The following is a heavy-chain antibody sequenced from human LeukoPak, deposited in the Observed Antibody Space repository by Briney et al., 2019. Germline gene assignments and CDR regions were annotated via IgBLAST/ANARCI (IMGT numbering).Heavy chain of an antibody. J-gene: IGHJ4*02. CDR3: AKEPREYCSSTSCPTCFHF. CDR1: GFTFNNYA. Sequence: GGSLRLSCAASGFTFNNYAMSWVRQAPGKGLEWVSAISSSGGTTYYADSVKRRFPISRDNSENTLFLQLNSLRAEDTAVYHCAKEPREYCSSTSCPTCFHFWGQGTLVSVSS. CDR2: ISSSGGTT. V-gene: IGHV3-23*01. D-gene: IGHD2-2*01.